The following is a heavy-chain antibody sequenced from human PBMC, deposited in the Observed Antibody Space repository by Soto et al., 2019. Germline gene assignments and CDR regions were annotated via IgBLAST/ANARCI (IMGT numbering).Heavy chain of an antibody. CDR3: ARVTPSGYYIY. V-gene: IGHV4-59*01. Sequence: LSLTCTVSGGSISSYYWSWIWQPPGKGLEWIGYIYYSGSTNYNPSLKSRVTISVDTSKNQFSLKLSSVTAADTAVYYCARVTPSGYYIYWGQGTLVTVSS. D-gene: IGHD3-3*01. J-gene: IGHJ4*02. CDR2: IYYSGST. CDR1: GGSISSYY.